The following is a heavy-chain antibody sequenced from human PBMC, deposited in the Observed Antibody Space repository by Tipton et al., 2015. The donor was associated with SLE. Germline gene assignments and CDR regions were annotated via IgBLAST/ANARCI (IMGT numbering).Heavy chain of an antibody. V-gene: IGHV4-34*01. CDR3: AREEYYDSSGYDY. CDR1: GGSFSGYY. D-gene: IGHD3-22*01. CDR2: INHSGST. Sequence: AGLVKPSETLSLTCAVYGGSFSGYYWSWIRQPPGKGLEWIGEINHSGSTNYNPSLKSRVTISVDTSKNQFSLKLSSVTAADTAVYYCAREEYYDSSGYDYWGQGTLVTVSS. J-gene: IGHJ4*02.